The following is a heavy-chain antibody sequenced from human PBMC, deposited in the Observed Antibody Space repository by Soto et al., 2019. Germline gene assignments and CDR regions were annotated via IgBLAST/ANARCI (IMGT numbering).Heavy chain of an antibody. D-gene: IGHD2-15*01. CDR1: GFTFSSYG. Sequence: GGSLRLSCAASGFTFSSYGMHWVRQAPGKGLEWVAVIWYDGSNKYYADSVKGRFTISRDNSKNTLYLQMNSLRAEDTAVYYCARGGPYCSGGSCYSGWFDPWGQGTLVTVSS. CDR3: ARGGPYCSGGSCYSGWFDP. CDR2: IWYDGSNK. V-gene: IGHV3-33*01. J-gene: IGHJ5*02.